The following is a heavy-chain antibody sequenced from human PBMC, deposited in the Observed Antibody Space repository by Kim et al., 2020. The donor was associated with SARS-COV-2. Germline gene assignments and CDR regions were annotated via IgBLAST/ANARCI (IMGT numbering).Heavy chain of an antibody. V-gene: IGHV4-59*01. CDR1: GGSISSYY. D-gene: IGHD6-13*01. CDR3: ARVRGIAAAGTNQFDY. J-gene: IGHJ4*02. CDR2: ISYIGST. Sequence: SETLSLTCTVSGGSISSYYWSWIRQPPGKGLEWIGYISYIGSTNSNPPLKRRVTISVDTSKNQFSLTLNSVTASDTAVYYCARVRGIAAAGTNQFDYWRQGTLVNGSS.